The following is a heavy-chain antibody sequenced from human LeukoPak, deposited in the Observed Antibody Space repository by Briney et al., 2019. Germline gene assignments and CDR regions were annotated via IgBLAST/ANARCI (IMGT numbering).Heavy chain of an antibody. V-gene: IGHV3-21*01. CDR2: ISSSSSYI. J-gene: IGHJ4*02. CDR1: GFTFSSYS. CDR3: ARAEAWELGFDY. D-gene: IGHD1-26*01. Sequence: GGSLRLSCAASGFTFSSYSMNWVRQAPGKGLEWVSSISSSSSYIYYADSVKGRFTISRDNAKNSLYLQMNSLRAEDTAVYYCARAEAWELGFDYWGQGTLVTVSS.